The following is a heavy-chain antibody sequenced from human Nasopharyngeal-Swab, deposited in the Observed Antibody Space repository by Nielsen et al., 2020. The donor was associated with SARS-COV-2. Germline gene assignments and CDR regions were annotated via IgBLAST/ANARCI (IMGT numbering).Heavy chain of an antibody. CDR2: IYSTGST. Sequence: SETLSLTCTVSGDSIAYSTFYWGWIRQPPGKGLEWIGNIYSTGSTYYNPSLKSRLTISLDTSKNQFSLKLTSVTAADTAVYYCARPFMWGPGTLVTVSA. V-gene: IGHV4-39*01. CDR3: ARPFM. D-gene: IGHD3-16*01. CDR1: GDSIAYSTFY. J-gene: IGHJ4*02.